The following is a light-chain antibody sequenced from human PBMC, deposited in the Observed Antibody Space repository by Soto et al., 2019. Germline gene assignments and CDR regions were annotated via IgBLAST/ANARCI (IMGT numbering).Light chain of an antibody. CDR1: QRLLNSTGNNY. CDR2: LGS. J-gene: IGKJ1*01. Sequence: DIVMTQSPLSLPVTPGAPASISCRSSQRLLNSTGNNYLDWYMQKPGQSPQLLIYLGSNRASGVPDRFSGSGSDTYFTLEISRVEADDVGVYYCMQPLENFRTFGQGTKVDIK. CDR3: MQPLENFRT. V-gene: IGKV2-28*01.